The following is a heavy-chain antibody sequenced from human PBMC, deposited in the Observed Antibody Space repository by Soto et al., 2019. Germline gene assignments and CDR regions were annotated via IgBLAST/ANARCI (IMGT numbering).Heavy chain of an antibody. J-gene: IGHJ4*01. V-gene: IGHV4-30-2*06. Sequence: SETLSLTCAVSGDCISGGGFSWNWIRQSPGKGLEWIGYIYPSGTSYYNPSLKSRVTISVDKSQNQFSLRLSSMTAADTAVYYCARGHYFGSGSTDWGHGTLVTVSS. CDR3: ARGHYFGSGSTD. CDR1: GDCISGGGFS. CDR2: IYPSGTS. D-gene: IGHD3-10*01.